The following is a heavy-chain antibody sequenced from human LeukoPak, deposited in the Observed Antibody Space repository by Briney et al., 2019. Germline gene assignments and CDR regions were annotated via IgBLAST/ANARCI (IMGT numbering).Heavy chain of an antibody. J-gene: IGHJ4*02. V-gene: IGHV3-30*02. Sequence: PGGSLRLSCAASGFTFSSYGMHWVRQAPGKGLEWVAFIQYDGSNKYYADSVKGRFTISRDSSKNTLYLQMNSLRGEDTAVYHCAKVSSVVGTTGLDNWGQGTLVTVSS. D-gene: IGHD1-1*01. CDR1: GFTFSSYG. CDR3: AKVSSVVGTTGLDN. CDR2: IQYDGSNK.